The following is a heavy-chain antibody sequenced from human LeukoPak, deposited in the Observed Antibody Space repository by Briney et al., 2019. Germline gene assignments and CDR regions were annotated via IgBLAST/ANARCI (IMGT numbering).Heavy chain of an antibody. CDR3: AIDRYSSGWYTFDY. D-gene: IGHD6-19*01. Sequence: PSGTLSLTCAVSGGXISSSNWWSWVRQAPGKGLEWVSSISSSSSYISYADSVKGRFTISRDNAKNSLDLQMNSLRAEDTAVYYCAIDRYSSGWYTFDYWGQGTLVTVSS. CDR1: GGXISSSN. V-gene: IGHV3-21*01. CDR2: ISSSSSYI. J-gene: IGHJ4*02.